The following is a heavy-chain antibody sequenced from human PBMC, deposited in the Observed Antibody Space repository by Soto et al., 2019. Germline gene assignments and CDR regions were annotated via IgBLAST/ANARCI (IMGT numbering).Heavy chain of an antibody. CDR1: GFTVSSNY. D-gene: IGHD5-18*01. V-gene: IGHV3-53*02. J-gene: IGHJ4*02. CDR2: IYSGGST. Sequence: EVQLVETGGGLIQPGGSLRLSCAASGFTVSSNYMSWVRQAPGKGLEWVSVIYSGGSTYYADSVKGRFTISRDNSKNTLFLQMNSLRAEDTAVYYCAGTKAGARGYGYVLLDYWGQGTLVTVSS. CDR3: AGTKAGARGYGYVLLDY.